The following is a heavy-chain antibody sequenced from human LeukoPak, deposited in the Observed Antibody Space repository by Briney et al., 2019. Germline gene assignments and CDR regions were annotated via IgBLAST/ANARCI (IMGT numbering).Heavy chain of an antibody. V-gene: IGHV3-23*01. CDR3: AKGSSGYFADL. D-gene: IGHD3-22*01. CDR2: IGARGDVT. CDR1: GFAFSGYA. Sequence: GGSLRLSCTVSGFAFSGYAMSWVRQAPGKGPEWVSSIGARGDVTYSADSVKGRFTISRDNSKNTLFLQMSSLRAEDTALYYCAKGSSGYFADLWGQGTLVTVSS. J-gene: IGHJ5*02.